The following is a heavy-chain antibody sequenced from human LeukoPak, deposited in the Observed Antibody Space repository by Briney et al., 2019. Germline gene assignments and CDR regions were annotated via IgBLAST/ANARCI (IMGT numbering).Heavy chain of an antibody. D-gene: IGHD1-14*01. Sequence: SETLSLTCAVSGGSVSSGLWWNWVRQPPGKGLDWIGEVSHDGTTKYNPSLQNRVTISKDNSKNHFSLKLNSVTAADTAVYYCARSPGWYNLDQWGQGVLITVSS. J-gene: IGHJ4*02. V-gene: IGHV4/OR15-8*02. CDR1: GGSVSSGLW. CDR2: VSHDGTT. CDR3: ARSPGWYNLDQ.